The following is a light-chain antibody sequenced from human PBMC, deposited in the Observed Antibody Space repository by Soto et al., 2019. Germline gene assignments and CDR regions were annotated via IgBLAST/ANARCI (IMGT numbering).Light chain of an antibody. V-gene: IGKV1-5*03. J-gene: IGKJ1*01. CDR3: QQYNSYPWT. CDR1: QSISSW. CDR2: KAS. Sequence: DIQMTQSPSTLSASVGDRVTITCRASQSISSWLAWYQQKPGKAPKLLIYKASSLESGVPSRFSGSGSGTELTITISSLKPDDFETDYCQQYNSYPWTFGQGTKVDI.